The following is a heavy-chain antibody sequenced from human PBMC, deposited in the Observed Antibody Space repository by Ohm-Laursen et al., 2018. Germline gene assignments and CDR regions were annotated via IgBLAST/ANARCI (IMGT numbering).Heavy chain of an antibody. V-gene: IGHV4-4*07. J-gene: IGHJ4*02. CDR3: ARTQANYYYFDY. D-gene: IGHD4/OR15-4a*01. CDR1: GGSISSYY. Sequence: GTLSLTSTVSGGSISSYYWSWIRQPAGEGLEWIGRIYSSGSSDFNPSLKSRVTLSVDTSKNQFSLKLTAVAAADTAVYYCARTQANYYYFDYWGQGALVTVSS. CDR2: IYSSGSS.